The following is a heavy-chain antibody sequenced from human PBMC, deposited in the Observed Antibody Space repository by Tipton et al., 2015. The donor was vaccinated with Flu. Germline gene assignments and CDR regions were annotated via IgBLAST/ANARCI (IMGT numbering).Heavy chain of an antibody. CDR2: IHREGNS. Sequence: TLSLTCSVSGDSIDSRYYWGWIRQPPGKGLEWIGNIHREGNSYYNPSLKSRVTMSIDRSKNQFSQRLSSVTAADTAVYYCARSTYYYGSGSSDYWGQGTLVTVSS. V-gene: IGHV4-38-2*01. CDR3: ARSTYYYGSGSSDY. D-gene: IGHD3-10*01. J-gene: IGHJ4*02. CDR1: GDSIDSRYY.